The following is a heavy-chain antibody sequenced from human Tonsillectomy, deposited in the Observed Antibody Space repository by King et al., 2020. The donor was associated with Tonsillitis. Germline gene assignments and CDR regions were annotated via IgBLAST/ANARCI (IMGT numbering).Heavy chain of an antibody. Sequence: VQLVESGGGLVQPGGSLRLSCAASGFTFSSYSMNWVRQAPGKGLEWVSYISSSSSTIYYADSVKGRFTISRDNAKNSLYLQMNSLRDEDTAVYYCARDTTHYDILTGYYTNWFDPWGQGTLVTVSS. J-gene: IGHJ5*02. D-gene: IGHD3-9*01. V-gene: IGHV3-48*02. CDR1: GFTFSSYS. CDR2: ISSSSSTI. CDR3: ARDTTHYDILTGYYTNWFDP.